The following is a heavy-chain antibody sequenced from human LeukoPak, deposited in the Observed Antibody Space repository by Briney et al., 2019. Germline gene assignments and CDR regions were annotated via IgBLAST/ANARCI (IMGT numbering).Heavy chain of an antibody. CDR3: AAKYDFWSGYYFLVY. V-gene: IGHV3-23*01. CDR2: ISGSGGST. J-gene: IGHJ4*02. Sequence: PGGSLRLSCAASGFTFSSYAMSWVRQAPGKGLEWVSAISGSGGSTYYADSVKGRFTISRDNSKNTPYLQMNSLRAEDTAVYYCAAKYDFWSGYYFLVYWGQGTLVTVSS. CDR1: GFTFSSYA. D-gene: IGHD3-3*01.